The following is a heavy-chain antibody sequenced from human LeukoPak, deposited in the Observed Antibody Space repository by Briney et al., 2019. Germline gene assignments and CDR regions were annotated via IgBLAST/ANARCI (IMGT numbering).Heavy chain of an antibody. V-gene: IGHV4-59*11. CDR1: GGSMSGHY. J-gene: IGHJ6*04. Sequence: SETLSLTCIVSGGSMSGHYWNWIRQPPGKGLEWIGYIYYRGSTNYNPSLKSRVTISVDTSKNQFSLKLSSVTAADTAVYYCARAPVGYTYYYYDMDVWGKGTTDTVSS. CDR2: IYYRGST. CDR3: ARAPVGYTYYYYDMDV. D-gene: IGHD2-8*02.